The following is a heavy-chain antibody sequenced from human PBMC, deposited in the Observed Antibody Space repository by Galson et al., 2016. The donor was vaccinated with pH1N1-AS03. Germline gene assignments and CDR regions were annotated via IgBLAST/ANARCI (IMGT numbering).Heavy chain of an antibody. CDR2: IKQDGSEK. V-gene: IGHV3-7*01. J-gene: IGHJ4*02. CDR1: GFTFSTYC. CDR3: ARGAPGDHLLSPLWN. Sequence: SLRLSCAASGFTFSTYCMSWVRQAPGKGLEWVANIKQDGSEKFYVVSLKGRFTISRDNAKNSLYLQMSSLRAEDTAIYYCARGAPGDHLLSPLWNWGQGTLVTVSS. D-gene: IGHD2-2*01.